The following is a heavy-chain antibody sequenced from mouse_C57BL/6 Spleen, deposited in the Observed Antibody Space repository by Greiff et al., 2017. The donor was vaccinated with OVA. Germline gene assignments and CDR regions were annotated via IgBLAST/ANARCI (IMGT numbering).Heavy chain of an antibody. J-gene: IGHJ3*01. V-gene: IGHV2-5*01. CDR1: GFSLTSYG. CDR3: AFHYGSRGGFAY. CDR2: IWRGGST. Sequence: QVQLQQSGPGLVQPSQSLSITCTVSGFSLTSYGVHWVRQSPGKGLEWLGVIWRGGSTDYNAALMSRLSITKDNSKSQVFFKMNSLQADDTAIYYCAFHYGSRGGFAYWGQGTLVTVSA. D-gene: IGHD1-1*01.